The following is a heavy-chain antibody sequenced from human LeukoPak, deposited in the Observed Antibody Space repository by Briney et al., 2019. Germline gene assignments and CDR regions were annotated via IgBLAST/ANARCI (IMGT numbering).Heavy chain of an antibody. Sequence: ASVKVSCKASGGTFSSYAIIWVRQAPGQGLEWMGRIIPILGIANYAQKFQGRVTITADKSTSTAYMELSSLRSEDTAVYYCARDQDYYDSSGYYYRSPSWFDPWGQGTLVTVSS. J-gene: IGHJ5*02. CDR1: GGTFSSYA. CDR3: ARDQDYYDSSGYYYRSPSWFDP. CDR2: IIPILGIA. V-gene: IGHV1-69*04. D-gene: IGHD3-22*01.